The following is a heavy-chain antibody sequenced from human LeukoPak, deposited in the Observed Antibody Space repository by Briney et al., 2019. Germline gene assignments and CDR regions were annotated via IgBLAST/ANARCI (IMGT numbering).Heavy chain of an antibody. J-gene: IGHJ4*02. V-gene: IGHV3-23*01. Sequence: TGGSLRLSCAASGFTFSSYAMSWVRQAPGKGLEWVSTITGSGDSTFYADSVKGRFTISRDNSKNTLDVQMNSLRAEDTAVYYCVKDYGPKQLVFFDSWGQGTLVTVSS. CDR1: GFTFSSYA. CDR3: VKDYGPKQLVFFDS. D-gene: IGHD6-13*01. CDR2: ITGSGDST.